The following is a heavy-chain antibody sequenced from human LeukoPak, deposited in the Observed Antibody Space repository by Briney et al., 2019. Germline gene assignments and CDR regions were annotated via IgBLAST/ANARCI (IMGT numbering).Heavy chain of an antibody. Sequence: PGGSLRLSCTASGFTVSNTYMSWVRQAPGKGLEWVGLIYSGGSTYYADSVKGRFTISRDNSKNTLYLQMNSLRAEDTAVYYCARDFSPGSYYYYGMDVWGQGTTVTVSS. CDR2: IYSGGST. V-gene: IGHV3-66*01. CDR1: GFTVSNTY. J-gene: IGHJ6*02. CDR3: ARDFSPGSYYYYGMDV.